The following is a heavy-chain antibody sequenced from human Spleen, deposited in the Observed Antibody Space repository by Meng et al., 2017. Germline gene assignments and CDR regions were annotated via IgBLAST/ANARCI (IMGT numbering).Heavy chain of an antibody. J-gene: IGHJ4*02. CDR3: ARGHDSTGYYYNLPLA. V-gene: IGHV3-7*01. Sequence: GESLKISCAASGLSVSSKYMTWVRQAPGKGLEWVANINEDGTENYYVDSVKGRFTISRDNAKNSLYLQMNSLRAEDTAVYYCARGHDSTGYYYNLPLAWGQGTLVTVSS. CDR1: GLSVSSKY. D-gene: IGHD3-22*01. CDR2: INEDGTEN.